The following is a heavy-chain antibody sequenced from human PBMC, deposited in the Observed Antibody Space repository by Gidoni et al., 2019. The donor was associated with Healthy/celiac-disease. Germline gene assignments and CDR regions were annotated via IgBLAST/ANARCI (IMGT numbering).Heavy chain of an antibody. CDR2: FSSSSSYI. J-gene: IGHJ4*02. V-gene: IGHV3-21*01. D-gene: IGHD5-12*01. CDR3: ARVGSSDIVATIDY. Sequence: EVQLVESGGGLVKPGGSRRLSWAASGFTFSSYSMNWVRQAPGKGLEWVSSFSSSSSYIYYAASVKGRFTISRDNAKNSLYLQMNSLRAEDTAVYYCARVGSSDIVATIDYWGQGPLVTVSS. CDR1: GFTFSSYS.